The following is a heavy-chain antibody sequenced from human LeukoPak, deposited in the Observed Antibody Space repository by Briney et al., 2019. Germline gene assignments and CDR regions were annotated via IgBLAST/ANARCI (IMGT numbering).Heavy chain of an antibody. V-gene: IGHV4-34*01. CDR3: AGRRIVGATSYYYYGMDV. J-gene: IGHJ6*02. D-gene: IGHD1-26*01. CDR1: GGSFSGYY. CDR2: INHSGST. Sequence: SETLSLTCAVYGGSFSGYYWSWIRQPPGKGLEWIGEINHSGSTNYNPSLKSRVTISVDTSKNHFSLKLSSVTAADTAVYYCAGRRIVGATSYYYYGMDVWGQGTTVTVSS.